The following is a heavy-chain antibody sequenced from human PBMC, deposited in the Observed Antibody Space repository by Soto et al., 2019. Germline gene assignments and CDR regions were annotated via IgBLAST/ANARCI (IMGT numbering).Heavy chain of an antibody. CDR3: ARGAYSNYSPLAYYYGMDV. CDR2: IIPIFGTA. D-gene: IGHD4-4*01. CDR1: GGTFSSYA. V-gene: IGHV1-69*13. J-gene: IGHJ6*02. Sequence: SVKVSCKASGGTFSSYAISWVRQAPGQGLEWMGGIIPIFGTANYAQKFQGRVTIAADESTSTAYMELSSLRSEDTAVYYCARGAYSNYSPLAYYYGMDVWGQGTTVTVSS.